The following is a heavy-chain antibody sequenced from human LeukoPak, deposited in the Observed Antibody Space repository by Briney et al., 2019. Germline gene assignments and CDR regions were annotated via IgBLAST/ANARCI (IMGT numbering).Heavy chain of an antibody. Sequence: GGSLRLSCAAPGFTFSSYWMSWVRQAPGKGLEWVANIKQDGSEKYYVDSVKGRFTISRDNAKNSLYLQMNSLRAEDTAVYYCARVRWFGELSPLVYWGQGTLVTVSS. CDR1: GFTFSSYW. V-gene: IGHV3-7*01. D-gene: IGHD3-10*01. J-gene: IGHJ4*02. CDR2: IKQDGSEK. CDR3: ARVRWFGELSPLVY.